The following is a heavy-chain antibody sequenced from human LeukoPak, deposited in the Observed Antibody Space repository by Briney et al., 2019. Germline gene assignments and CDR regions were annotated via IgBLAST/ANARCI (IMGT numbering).Heavy chain of an antibody. Sequence: GGSLRLSCAASGFTFDDYGMSWVRQAPGKGLEWVSGINWNGGSTAYADSVKGRFTISRDNAKNSLYLQMSSLRAEDTALYYCARDYDSGGYYYGGGAYWGQGTLVTVSS. CDR1: GFTFDDYG. CDR3: ARDYDSGGYYYGGGAY. V-gene: IGHV3-20*04. CDR2: INWNGGST. D-gene: IGHD3-22*01. J-gene: IGHJ4*02.